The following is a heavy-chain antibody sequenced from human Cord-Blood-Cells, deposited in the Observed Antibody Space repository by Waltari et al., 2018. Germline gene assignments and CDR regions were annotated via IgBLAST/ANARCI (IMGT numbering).Heavy chain of an antibody. D-gene: IGHD3-3*01. CDR3: ARVTDFWSGYYYGMDV. CDR1: GGSFSGYY. CDR2: INHSGST. V-gene: IGHV4-34*01. Sequence: QVQLQQWGAGLLKPSETLSLTCAVYGGSFSGYYWRCIRQSPGKGLEWIGEINHSGSTNYNPSLKSRVTISVDTSKNQFSLKLSSVTAADTAVYYCARVTDFWSGYYYGMDVWGQGTTVTVSS. J-gene: IGHJ6*02.